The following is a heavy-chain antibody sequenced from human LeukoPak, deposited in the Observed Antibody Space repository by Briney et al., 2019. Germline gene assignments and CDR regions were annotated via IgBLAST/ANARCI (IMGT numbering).Heavy chain of an antibody. D-gene: IGHD3-22*01. CDR1: GGSISSGSYY. V-gene: IGHV4-61*02. J-gene: IGHJ3*02. Sequence: SETLSLTCTVSGGSISSGSYYWRWIRQPAGKGLEWIGRIYTSGSTNYNPSLKSRVTISVDTSKNQFSLKLSSVTAADTAVYYCARDRVSYDSSGLDAFDIWGQGTMVTVSS. CDR3: ARDRVSYDSSGLDAFDI. CDR2: IYTSGST.